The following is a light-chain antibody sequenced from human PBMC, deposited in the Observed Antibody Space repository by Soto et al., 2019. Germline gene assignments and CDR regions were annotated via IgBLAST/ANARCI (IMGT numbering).Light chain of an antibody. Sequence: EIVLTPSPATLSSVPVDIFTLSCRASQSVSSSYLAWYQQKPGQAPRPLIYDASSRATGIPDRFSGSGSGTDFTLTISRLEPEDVAVYYCQQYGSSLRKCGQGT. CDR3: QQYGSSLRK. J-gene: IGKJ1*01. CDR2: DAS. V-gene: IGKV3-20*01. CDR1: QSVSSSY.